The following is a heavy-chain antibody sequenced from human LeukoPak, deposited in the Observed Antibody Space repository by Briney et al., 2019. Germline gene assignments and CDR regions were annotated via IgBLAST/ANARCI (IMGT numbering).Heavy chain of an antibody. Sequence: SVKVSCKASGGTFSSYAISWVRQAPGQGLEWMGGIIPIFGTANYAQKFQGRVTITTDESTSTANMELSSLRSEDSAVYYCARSRDYYDSSGYYFGFDYWGQGTLVTVSS. CDR1: GGTFSSYA. CDR2: IIPIFGTA. J-gene: IGHJ4*02. V-gene: IGHV1-69*05. CDR3: ARSRDYYDSSGYYFGFDY. D-gene: IGHD3-22*01.